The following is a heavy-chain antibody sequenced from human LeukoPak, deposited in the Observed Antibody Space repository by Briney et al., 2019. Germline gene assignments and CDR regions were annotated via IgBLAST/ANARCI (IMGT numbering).Heavy chain of an antibody. Sequence: ASVKVSCTASGYTFTSYYMHWVRQAPGQGLEWMGIINPSGGSTSYAQTFQGRVTMTRDMSTSTVYMELSSLRSEDTAIYYCATVQYALLPGYLNYMEVWGKGTTVTISS. CDR3: ATVQYALLPGYLNYMEV. D-gene: IGHD3-9*01. J-gene: IGHJ6*03. V-gene: IGHV1-46*01. CDR2: INPSGGST. CDR1: GYTFTSYY.